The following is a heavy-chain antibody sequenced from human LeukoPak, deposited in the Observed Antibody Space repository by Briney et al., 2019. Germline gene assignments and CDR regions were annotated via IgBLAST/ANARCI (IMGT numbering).Heavy chain of an antibody. CDR1: GGTFSSYA. V-gene: IGHV1-69*05. Sequence: GASVKVSCKASGGTFSSYAISWVRQAPGQGLEWMGGIIPTFGTANYAQKFQGRVTITTDESTSTAYRELSSLRSEDTAVYYCARSDRYSSGSFGAFDIWGQGTMVTVSS. CDR2: IIPTFGTA. J-gene: IGHJ3*02. CDR3: ARSDRYSSGSFGAFDI. D-gene: IGHD6-19*01.